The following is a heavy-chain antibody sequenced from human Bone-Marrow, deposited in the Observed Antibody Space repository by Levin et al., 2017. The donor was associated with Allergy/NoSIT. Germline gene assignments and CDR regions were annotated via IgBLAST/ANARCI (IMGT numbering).Heavy chain of an antibody. D-gene: IGHD3-10*01. CDR2: IGSDSGTV. CDR1: GFTFNDYA. J-gene: IGHJ6*02. Sequence: LSLTCAASGFTFNDYAMHWVRQGPGKGLEWVSSIGSDSGTVGHADSVKGRFTISRDNAKNSLYLQMNSLTVEDTALYYCAKGGSGTYYNTFFFGMDVWGQGTAVTVSS. CDR3: AKGGSGTYYNTFFFGMDV. V-gene: IGHV3-9*01.